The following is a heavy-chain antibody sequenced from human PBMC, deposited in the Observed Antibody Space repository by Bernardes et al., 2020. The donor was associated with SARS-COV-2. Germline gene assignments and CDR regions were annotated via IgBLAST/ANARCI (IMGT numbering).Heavy chain of an antibody. Sequence: GGSLRLSCAASGFYFSSFGLHWVRQAPGKGLEWVALIWHDGNNKYYAESVKGRFTISRDNSKDTPYLQMNSLRAEDTAVYYCAREIVVLPVGTRRTYGLDLWGQGTTVTVS. J-gene: IGHJ6*02. V-gene: IGHV3-33*01. CDR1: GFYFSSFG. D-gene: IGHD2-2*01. CDR3: AREIVVLPVGTRRTYGLDL. CDR2: IWHDGNNK.